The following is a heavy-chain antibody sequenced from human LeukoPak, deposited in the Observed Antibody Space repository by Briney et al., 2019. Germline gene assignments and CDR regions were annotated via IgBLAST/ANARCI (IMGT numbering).Heavy chain of an antibody. CDR2: ISWNSGSI. V-gene: IGHV3-9*01. Sequence: PGGSLRLSCAASGFTFDDYAMHWVRQAPGKGLEWVSGISWNSGSIGYADSVKGRFTISRDNAKNPLYLHMNSLRAEDTAVYYCARASRSRFNLNYEYYYYMDVWGKGTTVTVSS. J-gene: IGHJ6*03. CDR3: ARASRSRFNLNYEYYYYMDV. D-gene: IGHD1-7*01. CDR1: GFTFDDYA.